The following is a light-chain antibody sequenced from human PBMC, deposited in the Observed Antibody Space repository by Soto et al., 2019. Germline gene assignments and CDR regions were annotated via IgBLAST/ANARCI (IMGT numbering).Light chain of an antibody. J-gene: IGKJ1*01. V-gene: IGKV3-20*01. CDR3: QQYGSSPRT. CDR2: GAS. Sequence: EILLTQSPVTLSLSPGERATLSCRASQSVRSDYLAWYQQKPGQAPRLLIYGASSRATGIPDRFTGSGSGTDFTLTISRLEPEDFAVYYCQQYGSSPRTFGQGTKVDIK. CDR1: QSVRSDY.